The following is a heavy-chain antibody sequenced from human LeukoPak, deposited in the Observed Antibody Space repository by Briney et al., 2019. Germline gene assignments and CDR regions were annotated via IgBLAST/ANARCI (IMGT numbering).Heavy chain of an antibody. Sequence: GGSLRLSCAASGFTFRNYNMNWVRQAPGKGLEWVSSISSSSSYIYYADSVKGRFTISRDNAKNSLYLQMNSLRAEDTAVYYCARGYSSSWHHYYYYMDVWGKGTTVTVSS. J-gene: IGHJ6*03. V-gene: IGHV3-21*01. D-gene: IGHD6-13*01. CDR2: ISSSSSYI. CDR1: GFTFRNYN. CDR3: ARGYSSSWHHYYYYMDV.